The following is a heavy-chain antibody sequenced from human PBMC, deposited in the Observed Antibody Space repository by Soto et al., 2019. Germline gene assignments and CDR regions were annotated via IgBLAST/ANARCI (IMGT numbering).Heavy chain of an antibody. J-gene: IGHJ4*01. D-gene: IGHD2-21*02. CDR2: IKSKTHGGTT. V-gene: IGHV3-15*01. CDR1: GFTFDNAW. CDR3: ATPLRILVTGTLDC. Sequence: PGVSLRLSCAASGFTFDNAWMSWFRQAPGKGLEWVGRIKSKTHGGTTEYAAAVKGRFTISRDDSKNTLYLQMNSLKTEDTAVYSCATPLRILVTGTLDCWGQGTLLTVSS.